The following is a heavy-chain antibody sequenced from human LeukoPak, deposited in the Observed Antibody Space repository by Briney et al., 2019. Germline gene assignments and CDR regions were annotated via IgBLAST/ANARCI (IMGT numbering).Heavy chain of an antibody. Sequence: SETLSLTCTVSGGSISSGDYYWSWIRQPPGKGLEWIGYVSYTGDASQNPSLRGRVTMSVDTSNNQVSLELSSVTAADTAVYYCARGWNYGDYWGQGTLVTVSS. CDR2: VSYTGDA. D-gene: IGHD3-3*01. CDR3: ARGWNYGDY. J-gene: IGHJ4*02. CDR1: GGSISSGDYY. V-gene: IGHV4-61*08.